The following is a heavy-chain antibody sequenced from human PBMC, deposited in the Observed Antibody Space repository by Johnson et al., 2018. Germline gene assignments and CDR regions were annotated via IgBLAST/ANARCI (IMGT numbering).Heavy chain of an antibody. D-gene: IGHD1-26*01. CDR1: GFPFDDYA. CDR3: AKDTSYSGSLGAFDI. J-gene: IGHJ3*02. CDR2: ISWNSGSI. Sequence: VQLVQSGGGLVQSGRSLRLSCAASGFPFDDYAMHWVRQAPGKGLEWVSGISWNSGSIGSADSVKGRFTISRDNAKNSLYLQMNSLRADETALYFFAKDTSYSGSLGAFDIWGQGTMVTVSS. V-gene: IGHV3-9*01.